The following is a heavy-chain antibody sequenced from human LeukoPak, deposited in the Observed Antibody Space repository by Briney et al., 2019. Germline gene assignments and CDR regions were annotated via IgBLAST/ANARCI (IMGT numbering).Heavy chain of an antibody. J-gene: IGHJ5*02. CDR3: ASMFDSSGWYFGESRWFDP. V-gene: IGHV1-69*05. Sequence: SVKVSCKASGGTFSSYAISWVRQAPGQGLEWMGGIIPIFGTANYAQKFQGRVTITTDESTSTAYMELSSLRSEDTAVYYCASMFDSSGWYFGESRWFDPWGQGTLVTVSS. D-gene: IGHD6-19*01. CDR1: GGTFSSYA. CDR2: IIPIFGTA.